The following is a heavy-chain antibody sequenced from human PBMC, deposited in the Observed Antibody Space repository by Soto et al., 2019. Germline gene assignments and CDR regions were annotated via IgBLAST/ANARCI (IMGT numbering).Heavy chain of an antibody. CDR3: AKRPNDYGDYRLGY. CDR1: GFTFSSYA. Sequence: PGGSLRLSCAASGFTFSSYAMSWVRQAPGKGLEWVSAISGSGGSTYYADSVKGRFTISRDNSKNTLYLQMNSLRAEDTAVYYCAKRPNDYGDYRLGYWGQGTLVTVSS. D-gene: IGHD4-17*01. V-gene: IGHV3-23*01. J-gene: IGHJ4*02. CDR2: ISGSGGST.